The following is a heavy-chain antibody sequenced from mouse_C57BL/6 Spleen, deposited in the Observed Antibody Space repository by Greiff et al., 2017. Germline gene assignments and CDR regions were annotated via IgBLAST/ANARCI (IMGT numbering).Heavy chain of an antibody. CDR1: GYTFTSYW. CDR2: IHPNSGST. Sequence: QVQLQQPGAELVKPGASVKLSCKASGYTFTSYWMHWVKQRPGQGLEWIGMIHPNSGSTNYNEKFKSKATLTVDKSSSTAYMQLSSLTSEDSAVYHCATLSSGYDYYAMDYWGQGTSVTVSS. J-gene: IGHJ4*01. CDR3: ATLSSGYDYYAMDY. D-gene: IGHD3-2*02. V-gene: IGHV1-64*01.